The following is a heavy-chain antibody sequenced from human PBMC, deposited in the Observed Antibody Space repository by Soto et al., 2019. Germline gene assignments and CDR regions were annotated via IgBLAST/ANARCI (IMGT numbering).Heavy chain of an antibody. D-gene: IGHD5-18*01. V-gene: IGHV4-39*02. CDR3: AREDSYGYYFDY. CDR2: IYYSGST. Sequence: SETLSLTCTVSGGSISSSSYYWGWIRQPPGKGLEWIGSIYYSGSTYYNPSLKSRVTISVDTSKNQFSLKVNSVTAADTAVYYCAREDSYGYYFDYWGQGTLVTVSS. CDR1: GGSISSSSYY. J-gene: IGHJ4*02.